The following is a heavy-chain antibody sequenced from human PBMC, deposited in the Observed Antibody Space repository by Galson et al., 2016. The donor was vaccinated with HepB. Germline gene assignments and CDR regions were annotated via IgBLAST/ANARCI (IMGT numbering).Heavy chain of an antibody. V-gene: IGHV1-18*01. CDR2: ISAYNGNT. J-gene: IGHJ5*02. CDR3: ARGKALAARGPFDP. CDR1: GYTFSNYG. Sequence: SVKVSCKASGYTFSNYGISWVRQAPGQGLEWMGWISAYNGNTDYAQKFQGRVTMTTDTSTSTAYMEMRSLRSDDTAVYYCARGKALAARGPFDPWGQGTLVTVSS. D-gene: IGHD6-19*01.